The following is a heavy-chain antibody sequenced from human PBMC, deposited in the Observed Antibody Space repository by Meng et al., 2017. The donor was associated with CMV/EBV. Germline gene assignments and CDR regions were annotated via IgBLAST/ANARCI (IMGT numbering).Heavy chain of an antibody. CDR3: ARINELNLDY. V-gene: IGHV2-70D*14. CDR1: GFSLSTSGMR. J-gene: IGHJ4*02. CDR2: IDWDDDK. Sequence: SGPTLVKPTQTLTLTCTFSGFSLSTSGMRVSWIRQPPGKALEWLARIDWDDDKFYSTSLKTRLTTSKDTSKNQVVLTMTNMDPVDTATYYCARINELNLDYWGQGTLVTVSS. D-gene: IGHD1-1*01.